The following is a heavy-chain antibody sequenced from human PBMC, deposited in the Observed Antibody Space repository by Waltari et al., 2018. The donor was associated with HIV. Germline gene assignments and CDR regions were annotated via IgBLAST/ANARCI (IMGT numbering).Heavy chain of an antibody. Sequence: EVQLVESGGGLVKPGGSLRLSCADSGLSLSSCSMSGVGEAPGKGLEWVSSISSSSSYIYYADSVKGRFTISRDNAKNSLYLQMNSLRVEDTAVYYCANSGGIGPYGMDVWGQGTTVTVSS. CDR3: ANSGGIGPYGMDV. CDR1: GLSLSSCS. J-gene: IGHJ6*02. CDR2: ISSSSSYI. D-gene: IGHD6-13*01. V-gene: IGHV3-21*01.